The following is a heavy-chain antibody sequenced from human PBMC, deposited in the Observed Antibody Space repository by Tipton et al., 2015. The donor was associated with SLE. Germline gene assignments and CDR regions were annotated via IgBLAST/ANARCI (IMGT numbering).Heavy chain of an antibody. V-gene: IGHV4-31*03. CDR2: IYYSGST. CDR3: ARDRGTGTDAFDI. J-gene: IGHJ3*02. D-gene: IGHD1/OR15-1a*01. CDR1: GGSISSGGYY. Sequence: TLSLTCTVSGGSISSGGYYWSWIRQHPGKGLEWIGYIYYSGSTYYNPSLKSRVTISVDTSKNQFSLKLSSVTAADTVVYYCARDRGTGTDAFDIWGQGTMVTVSS.